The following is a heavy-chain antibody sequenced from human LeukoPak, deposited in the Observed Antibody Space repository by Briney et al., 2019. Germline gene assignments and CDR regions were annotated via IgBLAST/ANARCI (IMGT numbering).Heavy chain of an antibody. V-gene: IGHV3-48*03. CDR2: INTSGSGR. CDR3: ASYHRLVRGVLDS. D-gene: IGHD3-10*01. J-gene: IGHJ4*02. CDR1: GFIFSSSE. Sequence: GGSLRLSCAASGFIFSSSEMNWVRQAPGKGLEWISYINTSGSGRYYADSVKGRFSISRDNAKNSLYLQMNSLRAEDTAFYYCASYHRLVRGVLDSWGQGTLVTVSS.